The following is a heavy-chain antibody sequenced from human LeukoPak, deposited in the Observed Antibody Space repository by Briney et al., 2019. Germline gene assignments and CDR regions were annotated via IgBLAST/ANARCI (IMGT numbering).Heavy chain of an antibody. CDR3: ARLSVASELIDY. CDR1: GGSISSSSYY. Sequence: PSETLSLTCTVSGGSISSSSYYWGWIRQPPGKGLEWIGSIYYSGSTYYNPSLKSRVTISVYTSKNPFSLKLSSVTAADTAVYYCARLSVASELIDYWGQGTLVTVSS. D-gene: IGHD6-19*01. J-gene: IGHJ4*02. CDR2: IYYSGST. V-gene: IGHV4-39*01.